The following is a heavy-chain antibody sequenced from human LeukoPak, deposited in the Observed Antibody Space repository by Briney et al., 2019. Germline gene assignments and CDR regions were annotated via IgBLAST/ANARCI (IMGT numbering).Heavy chain of an antibody. CDR1: GFSISTNY. CDR2: VYSGGTT. CDR3: ASHYCSRGTCYFDG. V-gene: IGHV3-53*01. Sequence: GGSLRLSCAVSGFSISTNYMSWVRQAPGKGLEWLCIVYSGGTTSYADSVRGRFTLSRDISKNTASLQMNDLRVADTAVYYCASHYCSRGTCYFDGWGRGALVIASS. D-gene: IGHD6-13*01. J-gene: IGHJ4*02.